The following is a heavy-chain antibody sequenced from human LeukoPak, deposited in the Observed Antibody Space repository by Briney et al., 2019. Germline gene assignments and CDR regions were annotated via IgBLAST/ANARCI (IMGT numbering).Heavy chain of an antibody. CDR2: IYSGGST. CDR3: ARDILTGSQSRFQH. CDR1: GFTVSSNY. Sequence: PGGSLRLSCSASGFTVSSNYMSWVRQAPGKGLEWVSVIYSGGSTYYADSVKGRFTISRDNSKNTLYLQMNSLRAEDTAVYYCARDILTGSQSRFQHWGQGTLVTVSS. J-gene: IGHJ1*01. V-gene: IGHV3-66*01. D-gene: IGHD3-9*01.